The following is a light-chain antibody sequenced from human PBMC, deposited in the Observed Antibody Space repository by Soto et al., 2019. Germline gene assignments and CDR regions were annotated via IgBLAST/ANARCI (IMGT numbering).Light chain of an antibody. Sequence: QPVLTQPPSASGTPGQSVTISCSGSSSTIGGYTLNWYQQFPGTDPKLLVYGNNQRPSGVPDRFSFSKSGTSASLVISGLLFEDEADYYCAAWDDRLRVRAFGEGTKLTVL. J-gene: IGLJ3*02. CDR1: SSTIGGYT. CDR2: GNN. V-gene: IGLV1-44*01. CDR3: AAWDDRLRVRA.